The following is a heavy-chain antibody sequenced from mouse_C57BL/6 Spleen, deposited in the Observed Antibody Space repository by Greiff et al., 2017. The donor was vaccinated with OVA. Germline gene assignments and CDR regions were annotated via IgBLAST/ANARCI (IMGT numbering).Heavy chain of an antibody. Sequence: VKVVESGGGLLKPGGSLKLSCAASGFTFSDYGMHWVRQAPEKGLEWVAYISSGSSTIYYADTVKGRFTISRDNTNNTLFLHMTSLRTEDAARYYCARGGYYDYPLFAYWGQGTLVTVSA. CDR1: GFTFSDYG. CDR2: ISSGSSTI. V-gene: IGHV5-17*01. CDR3: ARGGYYDYPLFAY. J-gene: IGHJ3*01. D-gene: IGHD2-4*01.